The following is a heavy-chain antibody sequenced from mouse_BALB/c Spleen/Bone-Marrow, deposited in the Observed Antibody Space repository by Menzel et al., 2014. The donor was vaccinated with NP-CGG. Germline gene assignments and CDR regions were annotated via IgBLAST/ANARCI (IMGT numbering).Heavy chain of an antibody. Sequence: QVQLQQSGAELARPGASVKMSCKASGYTFTSYTMHWVKQRPGQGLEWIGYINPSSGYTNYNQKFKDKATLTADESSSTAYMQLSSLTSEDSAVYYCARWANWDGFAYWGQGTLVTVSA. J-gene: IGHJ3*01. D-gene: IGHD4-1*02. CDR1: GYTFTSYT. V-gene: IGHV1-4*01. CDR2: INPSSGYT. CDR3: ARWANWDGFAY.